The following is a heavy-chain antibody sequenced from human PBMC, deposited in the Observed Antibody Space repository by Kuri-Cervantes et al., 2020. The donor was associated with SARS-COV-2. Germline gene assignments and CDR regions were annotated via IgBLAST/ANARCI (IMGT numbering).Heavy chain of an antibody. D-gene: IGHD2-8*01. V-gene: IGHV3-23*01. Sequence: GESLKISCAASGFTFSSYAMSWVRQAPGKGLEWVSAISGSGGSTYYADTVKGRFTISRDNSKNTLYLLMNSLRAEDTAVYYCATGWSLAIWGQGTLVTVSS. CDR2: ISGSGGST. CDR3: ATGWSLAI. J-gene: IGHJ4*02. CDR1: GFTFSSYA.